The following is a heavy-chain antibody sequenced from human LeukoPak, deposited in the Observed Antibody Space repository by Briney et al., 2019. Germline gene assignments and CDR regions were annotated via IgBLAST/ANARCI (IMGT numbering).Heavy chain of an antibody. V-gene: IGHV3-23*01. D-gene: IGHD1-26*01. CDR3: AKGRKWELPFDY. CDR1: GFTFSSYA. CDR2: ISGSGGKT. Sequence: GGSLRLSCAASGFTFSSYAMSWVRQAPGKGLEWVSAISGSGGKTYYADSVKGRFTISRDNSENTLYLQMNSLRAEDTAVYYCAKGRKWELPFDYWGQGTLVTVSS. J-gene: IGHJ4*02.